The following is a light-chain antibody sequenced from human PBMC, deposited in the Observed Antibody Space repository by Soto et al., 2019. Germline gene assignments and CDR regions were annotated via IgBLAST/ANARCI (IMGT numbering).Light chain of an antibody. CDR2: GAS. CDR3: QQYGSSTPGT. CDR1: QSVSSSY. Sequence: EIVMKQSAATLSVSPGERATLSCRATQSVSSSYLAWYQQKPGQAPRLLIYGASSRATGIPDRFSGSGSGTDFTLTISRLEPEDFAVYYCQQYGSSTPGTFGQGTKVDIK. J-gene: IGKJ1*01. V-gene: IGKV3-20*01.